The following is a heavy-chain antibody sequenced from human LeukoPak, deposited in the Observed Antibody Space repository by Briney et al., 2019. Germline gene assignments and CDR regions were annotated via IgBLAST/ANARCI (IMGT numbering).Heavy chain of an antibody. CDR2: INQDGSEE. Sequence: QTGGSLRLSCAASGLPFSTFWMNWVRQAPGQGLEWVANINQDGSEEYYVDSVKGRFTISRDNAKNSLYLQMNSLRAEDTAVYYCAVGYSYGLYWGQGTLVTVSS. CDR1: GLPFSTFW. V-gene: IGHV3-7*01. D-gene: IGHD5-18*01. J-gene: IGHJ4*02. CDR3: AVGYSYGLY.